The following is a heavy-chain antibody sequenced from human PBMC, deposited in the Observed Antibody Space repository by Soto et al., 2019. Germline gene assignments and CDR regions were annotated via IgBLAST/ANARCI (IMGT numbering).Heavy chain of an antibody. D-gene: IGHD2-15*01. J-gene: IGHJ4*02. V-gene: IGHV4-59*01. CDR1: GGSISSFY. CDR3: TRRQGRYLDQ. CDR2: ISYSGST. Sequence: QVQLQESGPGLVKPSETLSLNCTVSGGSISSFYWSWVRQTPGKGLEWIGYISYSGSTNYNPSLNSRVTISVYTSKKQFSLKLTSVTTADTAVYYGTRRQGRYLDQWGQRTLVTVSS.